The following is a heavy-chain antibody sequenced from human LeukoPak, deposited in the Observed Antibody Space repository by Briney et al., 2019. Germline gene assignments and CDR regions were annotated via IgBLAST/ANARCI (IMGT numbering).Heavy chain of an antibody. V-gene: IGHV3-74*01. CDR1: GFTFSVFW. J-gene: IGHJ4*02. CDR2: ISPDGRST. Sequence: GGSLRLSCAASGFTFSVFWMFWVRQAPGQGLVWVSHISPDGRSTNYADSVKGRFTISRDNARNTLYLQLNSLTAEDTAVYYCAMGYKSAYSWDYWRQGTLVTVSS. CDR3: AMGYKSAYSWDY. D-gene: IGHD5-18*01.